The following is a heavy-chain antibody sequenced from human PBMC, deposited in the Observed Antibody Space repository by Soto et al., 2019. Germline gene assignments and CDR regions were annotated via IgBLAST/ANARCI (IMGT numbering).Heavy chain of an antibody. CDR3: ARDRDIVVVPAAIKANWFDP. D-gene: IGHD2-2*02. CDR2: IIPIFGTA. J-gene: IGHJ5*02. V-gene: IGHV1-69*01. Sequence: QVQLVQSGAEVKKPGSSVKVSCKASGGTFSSYAISWVRQAPGQGLEWMGGIIPIFGTANYAQKLQGRVTITDDEATSTAYMKLSSLRAEDTAVYYCARDRDIVVVPAAIKANWFDPWGQGTLVTVS. CDR1: GGTFSSYA.